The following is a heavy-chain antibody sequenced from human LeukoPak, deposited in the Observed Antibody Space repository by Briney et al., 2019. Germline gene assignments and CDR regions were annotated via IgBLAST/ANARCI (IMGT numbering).Heavy chain of an antibody. CDR3: TRVGYIDEGIDY. Sequence: GGSLRLSCAASGFTFRSYAIHWVRQAPGKGLEWVANIKQDGGKKSYVDSVKGRFTISRDNAKNSLYLQMNSLRAEDTAIYYCTRVGYIDEGIDYWGQGTLVTVSS. CDR1: GFTFRSYA. CDR2: IKQDGGKK. V-gene: IGHV3-7*04. J-gene: IGHJ4*02. D-gene: IGHD5-24*01.